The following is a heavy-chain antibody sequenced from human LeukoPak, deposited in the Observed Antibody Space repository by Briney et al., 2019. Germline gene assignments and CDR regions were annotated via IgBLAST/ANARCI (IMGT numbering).Heavy chain of an antibody. CDR1: GYSISSGYY. Sequence: SETLSLTCTVSGYSISSGYYWGWIRQPPGKGLEWIGSIYHSGSTYYNPSLKRRVTISVDKSKNQFSLKLSSVTAADTGVYYCASDYYDSSGYQYWGQGTLVTVSS. D-gene: IGHD3-22*01. CDR2: IYHSGST. CDR3: ASDYYDSSGYQY. V-gene: IGHV4-38-2*02. J-gene: IGHJ4*02.